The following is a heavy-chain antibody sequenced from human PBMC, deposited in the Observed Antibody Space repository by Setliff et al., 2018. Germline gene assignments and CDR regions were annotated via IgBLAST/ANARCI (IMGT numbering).Heavy chain of an antibody. D-gene: IGHD3-10*01. V-gene: IGHV4-61*02. CDR2: IHASGST. CDR3: ARSGDYGSGRLSP. Sequence: PSETLSLTCTVSGGSISSGDHYWSWIRQPAGKGPEWIGRIHASGSTNYNPSLKSRVTISVDTSKNQFSLKLTSVTAADTAVHYCARSGDYGSGRLSPWGQGTLVTVSS. CDR1: GGSISSGDHY. J-gene: IGHJ5*02.